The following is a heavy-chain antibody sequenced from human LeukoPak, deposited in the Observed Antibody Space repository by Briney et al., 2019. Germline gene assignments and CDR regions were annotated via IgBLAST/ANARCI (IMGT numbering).Heavy chain of an antibody. D-gene: IGHD2-15*01. CDR2: ISWDGGST. V-gene: IGHV3-43D*04. CDR3: AKVQGYCSGGSCYLDAFDI. J-gene: IGHJ3*02. Sequence: GGSLRLSCAASGFTFDDYAMHWVRQAPGKGLEWVSLISWDGGSTHYADSVKGQFTISRDNSKNSLYLQMNSLRAEDTALYYCAKVQGYCSGGSCYLDAFDIWGQGTMVTVSS. CDR1: GFTFDDYA.